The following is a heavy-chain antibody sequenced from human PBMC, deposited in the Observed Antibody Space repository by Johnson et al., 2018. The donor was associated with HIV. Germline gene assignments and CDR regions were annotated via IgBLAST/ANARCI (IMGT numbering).Heavy chain of an antibody. CDR2: ISYDGSNK. CDR3: ARGGRNSSGCYVDAFDI. Sequence: QVQLVESGGGVVQPGRSLRLSCAASGFTFSSYGMHWVRQAPGKGLEWVAVISYDGSNKYYADSVKGRFTISRDNSKNTLYLQMNSLRAEDTAVYYCARGGRNSSGCYVDAFDIWGQGTMVTVSS. J-gene: IGHJ3*02. V-gene: IGHV3-30*03. D-gene: IGHD6-19*01. CDR1: GFTFSSYG.